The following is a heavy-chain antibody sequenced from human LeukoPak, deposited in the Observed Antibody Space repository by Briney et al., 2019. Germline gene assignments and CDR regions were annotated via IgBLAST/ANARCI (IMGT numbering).Heavy chain of an antibody. J-gene: IGHJ5*02. D-gene: IGHD2-2*02. CDR3: ARESCSSTSCYTDWFDP. CDR2: IIPIFGTA. Sequence: PSVKVSCKASGGTFSSYAISWVRQAPGQGLEWMGGIIPIFGTANYAQKFQGRVTITTDESTSTAYMELSSLRSEDTAVYYCARESCSSTSCYTDWFDPWGQGTLVTVSS. V-gene: IGHV1-69*05. CDR1: GGTFSSYA.